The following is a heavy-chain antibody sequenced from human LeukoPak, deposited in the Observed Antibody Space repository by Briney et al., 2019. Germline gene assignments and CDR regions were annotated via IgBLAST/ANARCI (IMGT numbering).Heavy chain of an antibody. Sequence: PLASVKVSCKASGYTFTSYGISWVRQAPGQGLEWMGWINPNSGGTNYAQKFQGRVTMTRDTPISTAYMELSRLRSDDTAMYYCARGAAYSSSWFHPYYFDYWGQGTLVTVSS. D-gene: IGHD6-13*01. CDR1: GYTFTSYG. J-gene: IGHJ4*02. CDR3: ARGAAYSSSWFHPYYFDY. V-gene: IGHV1-2*02. CDR2: INPNSGGT.